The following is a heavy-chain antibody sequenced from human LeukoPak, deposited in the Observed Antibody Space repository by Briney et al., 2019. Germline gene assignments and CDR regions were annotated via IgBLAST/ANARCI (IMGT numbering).Heavy chain of an antibody. V-gene: IGHV1-8*01. J-gene: IGHJ6*02. CDR3: ARELRRDWVRGVISHYYGMDV. Sequence: GASVTVSCKASGYTFTSYDINWVRQATGQGLEWMGWMNPNSGNTGYAQKFQGRVTMTRNTSISTAYMELSSLRSEDTAVYYCARELRRDWVRGVISHYYGMDVWGQGTTVTVSS. CDR1: GYTFTSYD. D-gene: IGHD3-10*01. CDR2: MNPNSGNT.